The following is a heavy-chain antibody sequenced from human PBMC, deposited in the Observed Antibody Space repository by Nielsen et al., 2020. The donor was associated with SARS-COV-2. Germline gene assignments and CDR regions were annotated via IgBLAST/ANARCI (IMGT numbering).Heavy chain of an antibody. Sequence: GGSLRLSFTASGFTFGAFAISWFRQTPGKWLVWLGFILIITFAGTTEYAASVKGRFTISRDDSRSIAYLQMNSLKSEDTAVYHCARFTYCGGDCPGSWFDPWGQGTLVTVSS. V-gene: IGHV3-49*03. CDR1: GFTFGAFA. CDR2: ILIITFAGTT. J-gene: IGHJ5*02. D-gene: IGHD2-21*02. CDR3: ARFTYCGGDCPGSWFDP.